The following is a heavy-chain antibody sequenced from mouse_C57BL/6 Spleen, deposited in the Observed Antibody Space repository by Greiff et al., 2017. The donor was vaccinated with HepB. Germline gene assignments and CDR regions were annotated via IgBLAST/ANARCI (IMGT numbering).Heavy chain of an antibody. CDR2: ISYDGSN. J-gene: IGHJ1*03. V-gene: IGHV3-6*01. CDR1: GYSITSGYY. D-gene: IGHD2-2*01. CDR3: ANLLWLPYWYFDV. Sequence: EVQLVESGPGLVKPSQSLSLTCSVTGYSITSGYYWNWIRQFPGNKLEWMGYISYDGSNNYNPSLKNRISITRDTSKNQFFLKLNSVTTEDTATYYCANLLWLPYWYFDVWGTGTTVTVSS.